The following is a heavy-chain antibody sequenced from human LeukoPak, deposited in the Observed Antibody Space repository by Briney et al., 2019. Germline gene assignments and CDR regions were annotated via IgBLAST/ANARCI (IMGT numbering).Heavy chain of an antibody. Sequence: GGSLRLSCAASGFTFSSYSMNWVRQAPGKGLEWVSSISSSSSYIYYADSVKGRFTISRDNAKNSLYLQMNSLRAEDTAVYYCARVQSGYDSTLDYWGQGTLVTVSS. CDR1: GFTFSSYS. CDR3: ARVQSGYDSTLDY. V-gene: IGHV3-21*01. J-gene: IGHJ4*02. CDR2: ISSSSSYI. D-gene: IGHD5-12*01.